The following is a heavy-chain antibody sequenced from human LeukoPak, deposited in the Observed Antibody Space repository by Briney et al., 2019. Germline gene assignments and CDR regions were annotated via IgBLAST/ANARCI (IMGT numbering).Heavy chain of an antibody. J-gene: IGHJ6*02. Sequence: PGGSLRLSCAASGFTFSSYWMSWVRQAPGKGLEWVANIKQDGSEKYYVDSVKGRFTISRDNAKNSLYLQMNSLRAEDTAVYYCARGGLVPAAYYYYYGMDVWGQGTTVTVSS. CDR1: GFTFSSYW. V-gene: IGHV3-7*03. CDR3: ARGGLVPAAYYYYYGMDV. CDR2: IKQDGSEK. D-gene: IGHD2-2*01.